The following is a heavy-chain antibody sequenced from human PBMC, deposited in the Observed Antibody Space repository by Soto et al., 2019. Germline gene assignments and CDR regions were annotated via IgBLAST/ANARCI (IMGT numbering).Heavy chain of an antibody. CDR2: IKQDGSEK. J-gene: IGHJ6*02. CDR1: GFTSSSYW. D-gene: IGHD6-6*01. CDR3: ARGNLIAAPLYYYYYGMDV. V-gene: IGHV3-7*01. Sequence: GGSLRLSCAASGFTSSSYWMSWVRQAPGKGLEWVANIKQDGSEKYYVDSVKGRFTISRDNAKNSLYLQMNSLRAEDTAVYYCARGNLIAAPLYYYYYGMDVWGQGTTVTVSS.